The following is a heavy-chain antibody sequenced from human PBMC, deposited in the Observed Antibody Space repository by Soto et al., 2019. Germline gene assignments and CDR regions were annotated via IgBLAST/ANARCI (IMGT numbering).Heavy chain of an antibody. V-gene: IGHV4-59*12. CDR2: IYYSGST. CDR1: GGSSGRYY. Sequence: SETLSLTCTVGGGSSGRYYWSWIRQPPGKGLEWIGYIYYSGSTNYNPSLKSRVTISVDTSKNQFSLKLGSVTAADTAVYYCARDLVVVAQRYNWFDPWGQGTLVTVSS. CDR3: ARDLVVVAQRYNWFDP. J-gene: IGHJ5*02. D-gene: IGHD2-15*01.